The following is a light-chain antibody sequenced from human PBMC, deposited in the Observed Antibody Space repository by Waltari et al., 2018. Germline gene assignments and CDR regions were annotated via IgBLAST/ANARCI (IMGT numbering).Light chain of an antibody. CDR1: QSIGTS. V-gene: IGKV1-39*01. J-gene: IGKJ1*01. CDR3: HQNYSPPPT. CDR2: ATS. Sequence: DIQMTQSPSSLSAFLGDRVIITCRASQSIGTSLNWYQQKPGKAPKLLIYATSTLQSGVPSRFSGSGSGTDFTLTISSLQPEDFATYSCHQNYSPPPTFGQGTKVEIK.